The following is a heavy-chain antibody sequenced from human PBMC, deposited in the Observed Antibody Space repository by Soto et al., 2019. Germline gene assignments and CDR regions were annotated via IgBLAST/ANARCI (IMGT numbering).Heavy chain of an antibody. V-gene: IGHV4-34*01. CDR2: INHSGST. D-gene: IGHD2-2*01. CDR1: GGSFSGYY. Sequence: SETLSLTCAVYGGSFSGYYWSWIRQPPGKGLEWIGEINHSGSTNYNPSLKSRVTISVDTSKNQFSLKLSSVTAADTAVYYCARVIFCSSTSCYKFRYYYYYMDVWGKGTTVT. J-gene: IGHJ6*03. CDR3: ARVIFCSSTSCYKFRYYYYYMDV.